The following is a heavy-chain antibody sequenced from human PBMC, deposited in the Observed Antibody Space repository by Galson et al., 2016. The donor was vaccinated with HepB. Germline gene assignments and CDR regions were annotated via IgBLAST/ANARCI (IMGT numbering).Heavy chain of an antibody. Sequence: SLRLSCAASGFTFSSYPMSWVRQAPGKGLEWVPGISVSGGSTYYADSVKGRFTISRDNSKNTLYLQMNSLRVEDTAVYFCARGGYSDTWYDYYGMDVWGQGTTVTVSS. CDR2: ISVSGGST. J-gene: IGHJ6*02. D-gene: IGHD1-26*01. CDR1: GFTFSSYP. CDR3: ARGGYSDTWYDYYGMDV. V-gene: IGHV3-23*01.